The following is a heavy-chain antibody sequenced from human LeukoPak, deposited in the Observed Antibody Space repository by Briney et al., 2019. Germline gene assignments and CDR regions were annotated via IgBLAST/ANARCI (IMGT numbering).Heavy chain of an antibody. Sequence: ASVKVSCRASGYTFTSYAMNWVRQAPGQGLEWMGWINTNTGNPTCAQGFTGRFVFSLDTSVSTAYLQISSLKAEDTAVYYCARDSSSSNTKNDYWGQGTLVTVSS. V-gene: IGHV7-4-1*02. J-gene: IGHJ4*02. CDR2: INTNTGNP. CDR1: GYTFTSYA. D-gene: IGHD6-6*01. CDR3: ARDSSSSNTKNDY.